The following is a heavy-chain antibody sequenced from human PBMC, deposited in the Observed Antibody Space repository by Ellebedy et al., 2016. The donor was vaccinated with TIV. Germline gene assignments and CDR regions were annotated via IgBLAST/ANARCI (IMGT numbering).Heavy chain of an antibody. D-gene: IGHD3-22*01. CDR1: GVSITSHF. J-gene: IGHJ3*01. CDR3: ARHGPQWFDAFDL. CDR2: LHPSGTP. Sequence: SETLSLTCAVSGVSITSHFWTWIRQPAGGGLEWIGRLHPSGTPNYNPSLKSRVIMSRDTSKAQFSLKLTSVTAADTAVYYCARHGPQWFDAFDLWGQGTLVTVSS. V-gene: IGHV4-4*07.